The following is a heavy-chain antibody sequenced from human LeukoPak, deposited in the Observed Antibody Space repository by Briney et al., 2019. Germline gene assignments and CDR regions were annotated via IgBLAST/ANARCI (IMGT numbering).Heavy chain of an antibody. J-gene: IGHJ6*03. CDR3: VRDTRYDMDV. CDR1: GGSISSYY. CDR2: IYYSGST. V-gene: IGHV4-59*12. Sequence: PSETLSLTCTVSGGSISSYYWSWIRQPPGKGLEWIGYIYYSGSTNYNPSLKSRVTISVDTSKNQFSLKLSSVTAADTAVYYCVRDTRYDMDVWGKGTTVTVSS.